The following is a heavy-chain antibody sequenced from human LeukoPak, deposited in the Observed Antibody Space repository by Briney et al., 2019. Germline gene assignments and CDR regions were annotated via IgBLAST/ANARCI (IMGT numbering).Heavy chain of an antibody. J-gene: IGHJ4*02. Sequence: ASVKVSCKASGGTFSSYAISWVRQAPGQGLEWMGWISAYNGNTNYAQKLQGRVTMTTDTSTSTAYMELRSLRSDDTAVYYCARDLDYGDVFLDYWGQGTLVTVSS. V-gene: IGHV1-18*01. CDR1: GGTFSSYA. CDR2: ISAYNGNT. D-gene: IGHD4-17*01. CDR3: ARDLDYGDVFLDY.